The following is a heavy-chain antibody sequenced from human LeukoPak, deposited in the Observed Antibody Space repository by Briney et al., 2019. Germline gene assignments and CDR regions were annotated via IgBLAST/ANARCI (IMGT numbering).Heavy chain of an antibody. D-gene: IGHD2-15*01. J-gene: IGHJ6*02. CDR3: ARDKTYCSGGSCSFYYYYGMDV. CDR1: GGTFSSYA. V-gene: IGHV1-69*04. Sequence: APVKVSCKASGGTFSSYAISWVRQAPGQGLEWMGRIIPILGIANYAQKFQGRVTITADKSTSTAYMELSSLRSEDTAVYYCARDKTYCSGGSCSFYYYYGMDVWGQGTTVTVSS. CDR2: IIPILGIA.